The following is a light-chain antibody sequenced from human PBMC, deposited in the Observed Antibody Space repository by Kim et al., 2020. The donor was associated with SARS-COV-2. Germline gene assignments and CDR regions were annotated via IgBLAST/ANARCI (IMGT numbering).Light chain of an antibody. CDR3: QKYNAAPWT. CDR2: AAS. Sequence: ASVGDRGTITRRASQDISNDGVWYQQKPEKVPKVLSYAASAVHSGVPSRFSGGVVVTEITLTISSLQPVDVATYYCQKYNAAPWTFGQGTKVDIK. J-gene: IGKJ1*01. CDR1: QDISND. V-gene: IGKV1-27*01.